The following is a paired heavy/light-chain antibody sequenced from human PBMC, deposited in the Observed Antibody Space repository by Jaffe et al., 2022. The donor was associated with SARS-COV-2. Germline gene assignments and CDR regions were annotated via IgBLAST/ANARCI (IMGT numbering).Heavy chain of an antibody. CDR1: GYIFSTYW. D-gene: IGHD1-1*01. V-gene: IGHV5-51*01. CDR2: IYPGDSDT. CDR3: TRHPSSPRIRPTDNAFDP. J-gene: IGHJ5*02. Sequence: EVQLVQSGPEVKKPGESLKISCKGSGYIFSTYWIAWVRQMPGKGLEWMGIIYPGDSDTIYSPSFQGQVTISVDMSINTAYLQWSNLKASDTAIYFCTRHPSSPRIRPTDNAFDPWGQGTLVTVST.
Light chain of an antibody. Sequence: QAVLTQPSSLSASPGAAASLTCTLRGGINVGAYSIYWYQQKPGSPPQYLLRYKSDSDSHQGSGVPSRFSGSKVASANAGILVISGLQSEDEADYYCMIWHNTLGVFGGGTKLTVL. CDR2: YKSDSDS. J-gene: IGLJ2*01. V-gene: IGLV5-45*02. CDR1: GGINVGAYS. CDR3: MIWHNTLGV.